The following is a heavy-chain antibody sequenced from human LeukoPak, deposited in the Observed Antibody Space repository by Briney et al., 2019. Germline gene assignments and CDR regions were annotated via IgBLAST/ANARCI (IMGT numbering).Heavy chain of an antibody. V-gene: IGHV5-51*01. CDR1: GYIFTYYW. Sequence: HGESLKISCKVSGYIFTYYWIGWVRQMPGKGLEWMGIIYPGDSDTRYSPSFQGQVTISADKSISTAYLQWSSLKASDTAMYSCARPYYYDSSGSYGGGDAFDIWGQGTMVTVSS. J-gene: IGHJ3*02. CDR3: ARPYYYDSSGSYGGGDAFDI. D-gene: IGHD3-22*01. CDR2: IYPGDSDT.